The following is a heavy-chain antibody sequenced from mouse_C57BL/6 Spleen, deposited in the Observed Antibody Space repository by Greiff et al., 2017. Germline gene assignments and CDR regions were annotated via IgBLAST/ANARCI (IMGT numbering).Heavy chain of an antibody. CDR3: AREDGYDETGYAMDY. CDR2: ISGGGSYT. Sequence: EVQLVESGGGLVKPGGSLKLSCAASGFTFSSYAMSWVRQTPDKRLEWVATISGGGSYTYYPDNVKGRFTISRDNAKNNLYLQMGHLKSEDTAMYYGAREDGYDETGYAMDYWGQGTSVTVSS. CDR1: GFTFSSYA. V-gene: IGHV5-4*01. J-gene: IGHJ4*01. D-gene: IGHD2-2*01.